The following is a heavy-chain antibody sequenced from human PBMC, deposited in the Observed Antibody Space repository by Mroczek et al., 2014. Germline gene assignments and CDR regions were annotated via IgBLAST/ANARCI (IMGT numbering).Heavy chain of an antibody. J-gene: IGHJ5*02. CDR2: INPNSGGT. D-gene: IGHD5-24*01. CDR1: GYTFTGYY. V-gene: IGHV1-2*02. CDR3: ARDFGEMSIGIYNWFDP. Sequence: VQLLESGAEVKKPGASVKVSCKASGYTFTGYYMHWVRQAPGQGLEWMGWINPNSGGTNYAQKFQGRVTMTRDTSISTAYMELSRLRSDDTAVYYCARDFGEMSIGIYNWFDPWGQGTLVTVSS.